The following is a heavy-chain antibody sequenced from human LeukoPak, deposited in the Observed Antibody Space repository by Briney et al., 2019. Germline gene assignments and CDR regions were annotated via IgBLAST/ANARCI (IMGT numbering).Heavy chain of an antibody. CDR3: AREAGIAVAGTGYYFDY. J-gene: IGHJ4*02. D-gene: IGHD6-13*01. CDR2: INPNSGGT. CDR1: GYTFTGYY. Sequence: GASVKVSCKASGYTFTGYYMHWVRQAPGQGLEWMGWINPNSGGTNYAQKFQGRVTMTRDTSISTAYMELSRLRSDDTAVYYCAREAGIAVAGTGYYFDYWGQGTLVTVSS. V-gene: IGHV1-2*02.